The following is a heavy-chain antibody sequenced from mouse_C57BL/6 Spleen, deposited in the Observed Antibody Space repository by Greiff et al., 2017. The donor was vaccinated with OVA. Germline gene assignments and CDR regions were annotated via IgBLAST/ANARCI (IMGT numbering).Heavy chain of an antibody. CDR1: GYTFTSYW. CDR3: ARQGYYYGSSHWYFDV. V-gene: IGHV1-53*01. Sequence: QVQLQQPGTELVKPGASVKLSCKASGYTFTSYWMHWVQQRPGQGLEWIGNINPSNGGTNYNEKFKSKATLTVDKSSSTANMQLSSLTSEYSAVYYCARQGYYYGSSHWYFDVWGTGTTVTVAS. D-gene: IGHD1-1*01. J-gene: IGHJ1*03. CDR2: INPSNGGT.